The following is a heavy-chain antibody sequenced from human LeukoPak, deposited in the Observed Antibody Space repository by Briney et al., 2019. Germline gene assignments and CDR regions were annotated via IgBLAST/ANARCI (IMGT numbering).Heavy chain of an antibody. Sequence: GESLKISCKGSGYTFSTFWIGWVRQMPGKGLEWMGIIYPGDSDTRYSPSFQGQVTISADKSISTAYLQWSSLKASDTAMYYCARRVYGDYLDYFDYWGQGTLVTVSS. CDR2: IYPGDSDT. V-gene: IGHV5-51*01. CDR3: ARRVYGDYLDYFDY. D-gene: IGHD4-17*01. CDR1: GYTFSTFW. J-gene: IGHJ4*02.